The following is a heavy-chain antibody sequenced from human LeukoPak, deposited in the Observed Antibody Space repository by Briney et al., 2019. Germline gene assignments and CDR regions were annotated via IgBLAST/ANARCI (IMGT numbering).Heavy chain of an antibody. CDR3: ARDGTEDYYDSSGYYKD. Sequence: GGSLRLSCAASGFTFSSYSMNWVRQAPGKGLEWVASISSSSSYIYYADSVKGRFTISRDNAKNSLYLQMNSLRAEDTAVYYCARDGTEDYYDSSGYYKDWGQGTLVTVSS. J-gene: IGHJ4*02. D-gene: IGHD3-22*01. V-gene: IGHV3-21*01. CDR1: GFTFSSYS. CDR2: ISSSSSYI.